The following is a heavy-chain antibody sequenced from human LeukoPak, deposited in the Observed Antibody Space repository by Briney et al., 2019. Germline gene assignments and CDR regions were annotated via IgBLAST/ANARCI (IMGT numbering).Heavy chain of an antibody. CDR3: AKVDCSRTSCYAGNYYYGMDV. CDR2: TVGGGDGT. D-gene: IGHD2-2*01. Sequence: GGSLRLSCAASGFTFSSTSMSWVRQAPGKGLEWVAVTVGGGDGTYYADSVKGRFTISRDNSKNTLYLQMNSLRAEDTAVYYCAKVDCSRTSCYAGNYYYGMDVWGQGTTVTVSS. CDR1: GFTFSSTS. J-gene: IGHJ6*02. V-gene: IGHV3-23*01.